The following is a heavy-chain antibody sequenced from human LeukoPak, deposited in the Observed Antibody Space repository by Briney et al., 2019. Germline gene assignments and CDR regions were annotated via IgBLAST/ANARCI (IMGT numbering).Heavy chain of an antibody. D-gene: IGHD3-10*01. J-gene: IGHJ3*02. Sequence: GGSLRLSCAASGFTFSSYGMHWVRQAPGKGLEWVAVISYDGSNKYYADSVKGRFTISRDNSKNTLYLQMNSLRAEDTAVYYCATGESQLRGHDAFDIWGQGTMVTVSS. V-gene: IGHV3-30*03. CDR2: ISYDGSNK. CDR1: GFTFSSYG. CDR3: ATGESQLRGHDAFDI.